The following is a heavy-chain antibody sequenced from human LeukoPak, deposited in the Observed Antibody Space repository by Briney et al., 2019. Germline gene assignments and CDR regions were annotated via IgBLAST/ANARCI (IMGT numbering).Heavy chain of an antibody. Sequence: PSGTLSLTCAVSGGTISSSNWWSWVRQPPGKGLEWIGEIYHSGSTNYNPSLKSRVTISVDTSKNQFSLKLSSVTAADTAVYYCASPTKMKAGSFDYWGQGTLVTVSS. CDR2: IYHSGST. J-gene: IGHJ4*02. V-gene: IGHV4-4*02. CDR1: GGTISSSNW. CDR3: ASPTKMKAGSFDY. D-gene: IGHD6-13*01.